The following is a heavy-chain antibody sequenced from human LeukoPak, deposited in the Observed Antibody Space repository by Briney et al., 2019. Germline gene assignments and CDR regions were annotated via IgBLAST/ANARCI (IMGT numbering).Heavy chain of an antibody. V-gene: IGHV4-61*02. CDR1: GGSISSGSYY. CDR2: INTSGST. J-gene: IGHJ4*02. Sequence: SESLSLTCTVSGGSISSGSYYWSWIRQPAGKGLEWIGRINTSGSTNYNPSLKSRVTISVDTSKNQFSLKLSSVTAADTAVYYCARVSPTTLMDYWGQGTLVTVSS. CDR3: ARVSPTTLMDY. D-gene: IGHD1-26*01.